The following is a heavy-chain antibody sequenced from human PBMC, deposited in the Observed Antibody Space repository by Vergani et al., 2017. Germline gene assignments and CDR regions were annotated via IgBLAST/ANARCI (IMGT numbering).Heavy chain of an antibody. CDR3: ASCEGEDIVVVPDADLVDY. J-gene: IGHJ4*02. CDR1: GYTFTGYY. CDR2: INPNSGGT. D-gene: IGHD2-2*01. V-gene: IGHV1-2*02. Sequence: QVQLVQSGAEVKKPGASVKVSCKASGYTFTGYYMHWVRQAPGQGLEWMGWINPNSGGTNYAQKFQGRVTMTRDTSISTAYMELSRLRSDDTAVYYCASCEGEDIVVVPDADLVDYWGQGTLVTVSS.